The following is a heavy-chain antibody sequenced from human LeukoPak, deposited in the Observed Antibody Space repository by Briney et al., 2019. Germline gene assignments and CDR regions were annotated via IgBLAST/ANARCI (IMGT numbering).Heavy chain of an antibody. CDR1: GGSISSSSYY. V-gene: IGHV4-39*07. J-gene: IGHJ4*02. D-gene: IGHD3-10*01. CDR2: IYYSGST. Sequence: SETLSLTCTVSGGSISSSSYYWGWIRQPPGTGLEWIGSIYYSGSTYYNPSLKSRVTISVDTSKNQFSLKLSSVTAADTAVYYCARPSIGSGSYRFWVYWGQGTLVTVSS. CDR3: ARPSIGSGSYRFWVY.